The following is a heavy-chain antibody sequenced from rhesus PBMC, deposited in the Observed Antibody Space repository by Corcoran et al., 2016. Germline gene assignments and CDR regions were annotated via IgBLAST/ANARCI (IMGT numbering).Heavy chain of an antibody. Sequence: EVQMVESGGGLVKPGASLRLSCAASGYTFGDYAMHWVRQAPGKGLEWVSFINYMCKTIYYADSLKGRFTISRDNAKNSLSLQMNGLRAEDTAVYYCAREAGSSGWSTLDYWGQGVLVTVSS. J-gene: IGHJ4*01. CDR2: INYMCKTI. CDR1: GYTFGDYA. D-gene: IGHD6S26*01. CDR3: AREAGSSGWSTLDY. V-gene: IGHV3-183*01.